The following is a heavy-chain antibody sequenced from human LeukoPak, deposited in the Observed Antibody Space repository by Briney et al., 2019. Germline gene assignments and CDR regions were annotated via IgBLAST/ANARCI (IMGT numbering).Heavy chain of an antibody. D-gene: IGHD3-10*01. V-gene: IGHV3-23*01. J-gene: IGHJ6*02. CDR1: GFTFSSYA. CDR3: ARESGFGALFPHCMDV. CDR2: ISGSGGST. Sequence: GGSLRLSCAASGFTFSSYAMSWVRQARGKGLEWVSAISGSGGSTYYVDSVKGRFTISRDNSKNTLYLQMNSLRAEDTAVYYCARESGFGALFPHCMDVWGQGTTVTVSS.